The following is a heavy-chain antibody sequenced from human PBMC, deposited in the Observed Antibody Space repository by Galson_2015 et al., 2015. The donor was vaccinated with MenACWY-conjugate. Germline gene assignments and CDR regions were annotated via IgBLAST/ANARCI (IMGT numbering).Heavy chain of an antibody. V-gene: IGHV1-18*04. CDR2: ISAYNANT. D-gene: IGHD2-15*01. J-gene: IGHJ3*02. Sequence: SVKVSCKASGYTFTSYGISWVRRAPGQGLEWMGWISAYNANTNYTQKLQGRVTMTTDTSTSTAYMELRSLRSDDTAVYYCARLIRLVAAASWGFDAFDIWGQGTMVTVSS. CDR1: GYTFTSYG. CDR3: ARLIRLVAAASWGFDAFDI.